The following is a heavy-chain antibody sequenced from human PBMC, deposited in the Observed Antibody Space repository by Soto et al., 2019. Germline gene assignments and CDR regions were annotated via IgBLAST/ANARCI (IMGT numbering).Heavy chain of an antibody. CDR2: ISYDGSNK. CDR1: GFTFSSYG. D-gene: IGHD5-18*01. CDR3: ANALQLWAPGGV. V-gene: IGHV3-30*18. J-gene: IGHJ6*02. Sequence: HPGGSLRLSCGASGFTFSSYGMHWVRQAPGKGLEWVAVISYDGSNKYYADSVKGRFTISRDNSKNTLYLQMNSLRAEDTAVCYCANALQLWAPGGVWGQGTTVTVSS.